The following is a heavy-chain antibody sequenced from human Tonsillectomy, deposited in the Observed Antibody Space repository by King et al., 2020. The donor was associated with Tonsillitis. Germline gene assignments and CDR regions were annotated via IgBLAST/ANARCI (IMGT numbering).Heavy chain of an antibody. CDR3: ASTYSSSWYAYYFDY. D-gene: IGHD6-13*01. J-gene: IGHJ4*02. Sequence: VQLVESGGGLIQPGGSLRLSCAASGFTVSSNYMSWVRQAPGKGLEWVSVIYSGGSTYYADSVKGRFTISRDNSKNTLYLQMNSLRAEDTAVYYCASTYSSSWYAYYFDYWGQGTLVTVYS. CDR1: GFTVSSNY. CDR2: IYSGGST. V-gene: IGHV3-53*01.